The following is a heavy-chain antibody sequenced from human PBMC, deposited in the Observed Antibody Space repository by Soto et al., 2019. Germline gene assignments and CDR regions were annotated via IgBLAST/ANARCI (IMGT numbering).Heavy chain of an antibody. J-gene: IGHJ2*01. Sequence: GGSLRLSCAASGFTFSSYSMNWVRQAPGKGLEWVSYISSSSSTIYYADSVKGRFTISRDNAKNSLYLQMNSLRDEDTAVYYCARGPVRGWGWYFDLWGRGTLVTVSS. CDR3: ARGPVRGWGWYFDL. CDR1: GFTFSSYS. D-gene: IGHD7-27*01. CDR2: ISSSSSTI. V-gene: IGHV3-48*02.